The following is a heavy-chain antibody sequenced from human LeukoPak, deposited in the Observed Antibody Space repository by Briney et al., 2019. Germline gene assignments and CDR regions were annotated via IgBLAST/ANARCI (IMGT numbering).Heavy chain of an antibody. D-gene: IGHD3-10*01. CDR1: GFSLSTSGVG. V-gene: IGHV2-5*01. Sequence: SGPTLVNPTQTLTLTCTFSGFSLSTSGVGVGWIRQPPGKALEWLALIYWNDDKRYSPSLKSRLTITKDTSENQVVLTMTNMDPVDTATYYCAHHVSPQYYYGSGRTNWFDPWGQGTLVTVSS. J-gene: IGHJ5*02. CDR2: IYWNDDK. CDR3: AHHVSPQYYYGSGRTNWFDP.